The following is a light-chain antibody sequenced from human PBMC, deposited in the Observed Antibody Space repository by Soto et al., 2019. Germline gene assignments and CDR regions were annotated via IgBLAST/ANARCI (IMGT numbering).Light chain of an antibody. CDR1: SSNIGAGFD. Sequence: QSALTQPPSVSGAPGQRVTISCTGNSSNIGAGFDVHWYQQLPGTAPKLLIYDNSNRPSGVPDRFSGSKSGTSASLAITGLQAEDGTDYYCQSYDSRLSGYVFGTGTKLTVL. CDR2: DNS. J-gene: IGLJ1*01. CDR3: QSYDSRLSGYV. V-gene: IGLV1-40*01.